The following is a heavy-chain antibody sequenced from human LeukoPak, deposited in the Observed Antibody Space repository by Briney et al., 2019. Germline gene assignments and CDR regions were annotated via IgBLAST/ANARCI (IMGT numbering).Heavy chain of an antibody. CDR2: IRSKAHSYAT. D-gene: IGHD6-19*01. V-gene: IGHV3-73*01. CDR3: TSRGWP. Sequence: GGSLRLSCAASGXTFSGSSMQWVRQAPGKGLEWVGRIRSKAHSYATAYAASVKGRFTISRDDSKNTAYLQMNSLKTEDTAVYYCTSRGWPWGQGILVTVSS. J-gene: IGHJ4*02. CDR1: GXTFSGSS.